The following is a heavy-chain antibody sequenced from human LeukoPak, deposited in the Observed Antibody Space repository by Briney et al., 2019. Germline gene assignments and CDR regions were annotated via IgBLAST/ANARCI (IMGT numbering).Heavy chain of an antibody. CDR1: GGSISSYY. J-gene: IGHJ4*02. CDR2: IYASGST. D-gene: IGHD3-10*01. V-gene: IGHV4-4*07. Sequence: PSETLSLSCTVSGGSISSYYWSWIRQPAGKGLEWIGRIYASGSTNYNPSLKSRVTMSVDTSKNQFSLKLSSVTAADTAVYYCERDLIVPDAMTGSGSYSTDYWGQGTLVTVSS. CDR3: ERDLIVPDAMTGSGSYSTDY.